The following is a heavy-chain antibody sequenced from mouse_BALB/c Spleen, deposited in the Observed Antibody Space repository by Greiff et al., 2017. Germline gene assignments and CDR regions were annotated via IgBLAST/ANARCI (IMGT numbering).Heavy chain of an antibody. Sequence: VQLQQSGAELVRPGVSVKISCKGSGYTFTDYAMHWVKQRPEQGLEWIGWIDPENGNTIYDPKFQGKASITADTSSNTAYLQLSSLTSEDTAVYYCARGRAMDYWGQGTSVTVSS. J-gene: IGHJ4*01. CDR2: IDPENGNT. CDR3: ARGRAMDY. V-gene: IGHV14-1*02. CDR1: GYTFTDYA.